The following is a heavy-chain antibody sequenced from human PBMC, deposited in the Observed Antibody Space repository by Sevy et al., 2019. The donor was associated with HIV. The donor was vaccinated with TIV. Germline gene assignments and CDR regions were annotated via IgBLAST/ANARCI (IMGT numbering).Heavy chain of an antibody. CDR2: ISFDASNK. J-gene: IGHJ4*02. Sequence: GGSLRLSCAASGFTFSRYSMHWVRQAPGKGLEWVATISFDASNKHYADPVKGRFTISRDNAKSTLYLEMNSLRVEDTAVYYCVRGTSDWDGVDYWGQGTLVTVSS. D-gene: IGHD6-19*01. V-gene: IGHV3-30*04. CDR1: GFTFSRYS. CDR3: VRGTSDWDGVDY.